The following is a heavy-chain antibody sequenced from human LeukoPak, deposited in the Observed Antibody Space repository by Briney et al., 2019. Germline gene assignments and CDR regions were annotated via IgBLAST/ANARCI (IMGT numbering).Heavy chain of an antibody. CDR1: GFTFSSYG. CDR2: ISSSSSYI. CDR3: ARENIVVVPKPIPNWFDP. V-gene: IGHV3-21*01. D-gene: IGHD2-2*01. Sequence: GGSLRLSCAASGFTFSSYGMHWVRQAPGKGLEWVSSISSSSSYIYYADSVKGRFTISRDNAKNSLYLQMNSLRAEDTAVYYCARENIVVVPKPIPNWFDPWGQGTLVTVSS. J-gene: IGHJ5*02.